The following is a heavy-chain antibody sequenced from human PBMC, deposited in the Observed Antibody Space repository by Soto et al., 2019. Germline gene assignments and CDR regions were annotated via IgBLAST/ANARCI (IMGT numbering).Heavy chain of an antibody. D-gene: IGHD5-18*01. V-gene: IGHV4-39*01. CDR3: ARTRLWLKYFDY. CDR2: IYYSGST. J-gene: IGHJ4*02. Sequence: SETLSLTCTVSGGSISSSSYYWSWIRQPPGKGLGWIGRIYYSGSTYYNPSLQSRGTISVDTSKNQFSLKLSSVTAADTAVYYCARTRLWLKYFDYWGQGTLVTVAS. CDR1: GGSISSSSYY.